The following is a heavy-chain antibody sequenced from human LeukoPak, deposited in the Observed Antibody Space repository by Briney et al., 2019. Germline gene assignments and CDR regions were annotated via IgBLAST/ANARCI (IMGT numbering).Heavy chain of an antibody. CDR1: GFTFGDYA. D-gene: IGHD3-3*01. V-gene: IGHV3-49*03. CDR3: SRASFGVVVNMYYFDY. J-gene: IGHJ4*02. Sequence: GGSLRLSCAASGFTFGDYAVGWFRQAPGKGLEWLSFIKSKVYGETIEYAASVKGRFTISRDDSKSIAYLHMNSLETEDTAIYFCSRASFGVVVNMYYFDYWGLGTLVTVSS. CDR2: IKSKVYGETI.